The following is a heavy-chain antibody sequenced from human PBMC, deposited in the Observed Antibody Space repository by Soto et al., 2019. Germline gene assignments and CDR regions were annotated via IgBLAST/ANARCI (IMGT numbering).Heavy chain of an antibody. CDR1: GGSMISYY. Sequence: KPSENLSPMCTVSGGSMISYYWNGIRQPPGKGLQWIGYTYYSGSTTYNPSLKSRVTISVDSSKNQFSLKLDSVTPADTAVYYCARVRGTAGKRYFDYWGPGTLVNVSS. CDR2: TYYSGST. J-gene: IGHJ4*02. CDR3: ARVRGTAGKRYFDY. V-gene: IGHV4-59*01. D-gene: IGHD6-13*01.